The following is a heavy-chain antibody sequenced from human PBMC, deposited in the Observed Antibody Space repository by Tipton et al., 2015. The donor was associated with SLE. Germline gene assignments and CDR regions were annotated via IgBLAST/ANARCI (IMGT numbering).Heavy chain of an antibody. Sequence: TLSLTCTVSGGSVSSGGYYWSWIRQHPGKGLEWIGYNYYSGSTYYNPSLKSRVTISVDTSKNQFSLKLSSVTAADTAVYYCARGRMITFGGVIAKEAFDVWGQGTMVTVSS. J-gene: IGHJ3*01. CDR1: GGSVSSGGYY. CDR2: NYYSGST. D-gene: IGHD3-16*02. V-gene: IGHV4-30-4*08. CDR3: ARGRMITFGGVIAKEAFDV.